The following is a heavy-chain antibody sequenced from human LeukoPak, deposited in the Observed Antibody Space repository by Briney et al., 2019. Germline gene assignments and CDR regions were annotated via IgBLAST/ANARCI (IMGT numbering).Heavy chain of an antibody. Sequence: GASVKVSCKASGYTFTSYGISWVRQAPGQGLEWMGWISAYNGDTNYAQKLQGRGTMTTDTSTSTAYMELRSLRSDDTAVYYCARDDSSGCDAFDIWGQGTMVTVSS. CDR3: ARDDSSGCDAFDI. V-gene: IGHV1-18*01. D-gene: IGHD3-22*01. CDR2: ISAYNGDT. CDR1: GYTFTSYG. J-gene: IGHJ3*02.